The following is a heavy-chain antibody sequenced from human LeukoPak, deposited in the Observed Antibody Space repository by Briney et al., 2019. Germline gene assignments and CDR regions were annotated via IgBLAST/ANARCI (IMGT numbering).Heavy chain of an antibody. CDR2: IYYSGAT. V-gene: IGHV4-59*01. CDR1: GGSISSYY. J-gene: IGHJ4*02. D-gene: IGHD5-12*01. Sequence: SETLSLTCTASGGSISSYYWSWIRQSPGMGLEWIGSIYYSGATDYNPSLKGRVTISADTSNNQFSLRLRSVTAADTAVYYCAREITLTGYKYGLGFNYWGQGTLVTVSS. CDR3: AREITLTGYKYGLGFNY.